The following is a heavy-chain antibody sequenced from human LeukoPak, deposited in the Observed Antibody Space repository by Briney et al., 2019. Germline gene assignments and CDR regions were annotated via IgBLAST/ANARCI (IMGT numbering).Heavy chain of an antibody. CDR3: ATAFRGSYDN. V-gene: IGHV3-7*01. D-gene: IGHD1-26*01. J-gene: IGHJ4*02. Sequence: GGSLRLSCAASGFTFSSYWMSWVRQAPGKGLEWVANIKQAGSDKYYVDSVKGRFTISRDNTENSLYLQMNSLRAEDTAVYYCATAFRGSYDNWGQGTLVTVSS. CDR2: IKQAGSDK. CDR1: GFTFSSYW.